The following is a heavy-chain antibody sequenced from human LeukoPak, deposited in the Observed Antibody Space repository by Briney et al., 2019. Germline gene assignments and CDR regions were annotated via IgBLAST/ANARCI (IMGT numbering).Heavy chain of an antibody. J-gene: IGHJ4*02. Sequence: SQTLSLTCTVSGGSISSGDYYWSWIRQPPGKGLEWIGYIYYSGSTYYNPSLKSRVTISVDTSKNQFSLKLSSVTAADTAVYYCARVRDFWNTISGGTFDYWGQGTLVTVSS. CDR3: ARVRDFWNTISGGTFDY. CDR2: IYYSGST. D-gene: IGHD3-3*01. CDR1: GGSISSGDYY. V-gene: IGHV4-30-4*01.